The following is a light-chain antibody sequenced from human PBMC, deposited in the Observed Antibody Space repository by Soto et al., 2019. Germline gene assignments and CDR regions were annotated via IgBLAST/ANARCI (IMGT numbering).Light chain of an antibody. V-gene: IGKV3-11*01. CDR2: DAS. CDR3: QQRSNWLT. CDR1: PSVSSY. Sequence: EIVLTQSPATLSLSPGERATLSCRASPSVSSYLAWYQQKPGQAPRLLIYDASNRATGIPARFSGSGSGTDFTLTISRLDPDDFAVYYGQQRSNWLTFGGGTKVEIK. J-gene: IGKJ4*01.